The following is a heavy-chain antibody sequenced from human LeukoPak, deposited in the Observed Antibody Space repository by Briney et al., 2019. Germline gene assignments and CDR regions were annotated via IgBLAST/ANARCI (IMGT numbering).Heavy chain of an antibody. CDR3: ATSHSSSWPLDGMDA. CDR2: INPNSGGT. D-gene: IGHD6-13*01. V-gene: IGHV1-2*02. Sequence: ASVKVSCKASGYTFTGYYMHWVRQAPGQGLEWMGWINPNSGGTNYAQKFQGRVTMTRDTSISTAYMELSRLRSDDTAVYYCATSHSSSWPLDGMDAWGQGTTVTVSS. CDR1: GYTFTGYY. J-gene: IGHJ6*02.